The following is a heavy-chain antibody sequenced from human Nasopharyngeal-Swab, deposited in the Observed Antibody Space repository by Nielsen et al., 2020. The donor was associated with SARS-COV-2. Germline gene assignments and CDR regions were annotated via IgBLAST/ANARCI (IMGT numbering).Heavy chain of an antibody. V-gene: IGHV4-34*01. CDR3: ARVNNGGGLVPASYSFFMDV. D-gene: IGHD2-2*01. CDR1: GASFSGYY. J-gene: IGHJ6*03. Sequence: GSLRLSCGLNGASFSGYYWGWIRKPPGKGLEWIGDITRSGNTNYNPALKSRVTMSVATSKGEFSLKLTSVTAADTAIYFCARVNNGGGLVPASYSFFMDVWGKGTSVAVSS. CDR2: ITRSGNT.